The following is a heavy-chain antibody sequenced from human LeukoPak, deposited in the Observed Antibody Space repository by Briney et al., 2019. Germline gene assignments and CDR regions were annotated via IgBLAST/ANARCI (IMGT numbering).Heavy chain of an antibody. CDR2: INPSGGST. Sequence: ASVKVSCKASGYTFTSNYMHWVRRAPGQGFEWMGIINPSGGSTSYAQKFQGRVTMTRDTSTSTVYMELSSLRSEDTAVYYCARVGMATIEGDFDYWGQGTLVTVSS. CDR1: GYTFTSNY. J-gene: IGHJ4*02. D-gene: IGHD5-24*01. CDR3: ARVGMATIEGDFDY. V-gene: IGHV1-46*01.